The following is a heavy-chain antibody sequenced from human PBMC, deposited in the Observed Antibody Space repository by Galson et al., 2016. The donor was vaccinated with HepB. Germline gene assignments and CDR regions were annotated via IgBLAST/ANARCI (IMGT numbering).Heavy chain of an antibody. J-gene: IGHJ5*02. CDR1: GYSFNSYW. Sequence: QSGAEVKKPGESLRISCKVSGYSFNSYWIGWVRQMPGKGLEWMGIIYPGDSDTRYSPSFQGQVTISVDKSISTAYLQWSSLKASDTAISYWAGGAGLRSWFDPWGQGTLVIVSS. CDR2: IYPGDSDT. V-gene: IGHV5-51*01. D-gene: IGHD2-21*02. CDR3: AGGAGLRSWFDP.